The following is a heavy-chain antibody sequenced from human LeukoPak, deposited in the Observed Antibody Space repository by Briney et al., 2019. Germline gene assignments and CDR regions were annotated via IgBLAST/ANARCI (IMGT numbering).Heavy chain of an antibody. Sequence: GGSLRLSCAASGFTFSSYAMSWVRQAPGKGLEWLSAISGSGGSTYYADSVKGRFTISRDNSKNTLYLQMNSLRAEDTAVYYCAKDGEGFHVENWFDPWGQGTLVTVSS. V-gene: IGHV3-23*01. CDR1: GFTFSSYA. CDR2: ISGSGGST. D-gene: IGHD2-21*01. CDR3: AKDGEGFHVENWFDP. J-gene: IGHJ5*02.